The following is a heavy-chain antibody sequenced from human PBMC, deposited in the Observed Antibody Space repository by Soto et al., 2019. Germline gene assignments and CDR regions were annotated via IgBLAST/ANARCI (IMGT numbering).Heavy chain of an antibody. CDR2: ISSRGSTI. CDR1: GFTFSSYE. Sequence: QRLSSAASGFTFSSYELNLVRQAPGRGVEWVSYISSRGSTIYDTDSLKGRLTNSKDNAKKSLYLQMDSLRAVDNAVYYSARARICDGMDVWGQGTTVTVSS. CDR3: ARARICDGMDV. J-gene: IGHJ6*02. V-gene: IGHV3-48*03.